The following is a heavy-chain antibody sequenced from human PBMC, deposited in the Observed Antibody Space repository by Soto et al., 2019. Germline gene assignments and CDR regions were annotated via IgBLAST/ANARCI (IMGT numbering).Heavy chain of an antibody. V-gene: IGHV3-23*01. CDR3: ADGGEWAFNFDY. CDR1: VFTFTSYA. D-gene: IGHD3-10*01. CDR2: ISAGGSNT. Sequence: GWSLRLSCASSVFTFTSYAMSWVRQAPGKGLEWVSGISAGGSNTYYPDSVKGRFTISRDNSKNTLYLQMNSLRVEDTAVYYCADGGEWAFNFDYWGQGTLVTVSS. J-gene: IGHJ4*02.